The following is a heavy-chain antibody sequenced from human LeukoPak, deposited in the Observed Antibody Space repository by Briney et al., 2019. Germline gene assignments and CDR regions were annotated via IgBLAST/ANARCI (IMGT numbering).Heavy chain of an antibody. Sequence: SETLSLTCAVYGGSFSGYYWSWIRQPPGKGLEWIGEINHSGSTNYNPSLKSRVTISVDTSKNQFSLKLSSVIAADTAVYYCARNIVVVVAATPVWGQGTLVTVSS. D-gene: IGHD2-15*01. CDR2: INHSGST. CDR1: GGSFSGYY. V-gene: IGHV4-34*01. J-gene: IGHJ4*02. CDR3: ARNIVVVVAATPV.